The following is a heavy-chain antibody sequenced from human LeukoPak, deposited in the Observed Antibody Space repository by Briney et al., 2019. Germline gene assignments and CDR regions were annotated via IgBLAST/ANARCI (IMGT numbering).Heavy chain of an antibody. J-gene: IGHJ4*02. Sequence: GGSLRLSCAASGLTFSIHWMNWVRQAPGKGLECVANINQDGSDEYYVDSVKGRFTISRDNTKNSLYLQMNSLRAEDTAVYYCVGGDYWGQGTLVTVSS. CDR2: INQDGSDE. CDR1: GLTFSIHW. V-gene: IGHV3-7*01. CDR3: VGGDY.